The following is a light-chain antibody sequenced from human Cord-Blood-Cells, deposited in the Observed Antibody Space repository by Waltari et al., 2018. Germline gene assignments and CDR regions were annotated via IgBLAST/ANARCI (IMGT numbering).Light chain of an antibody. CDR2: AAS. J-gene: IGKJ2*01. CDR3: QQYYSAPYT. CDR1: QSISSY. Sequence: DIQMSPCPYSLSASVGDRVSITCRASQSISSYLAWYQQKPGKDPKLLIYAASSLQSGVPSRFSGSGSGTDFTLTISSLQPEDVATYYCQQYYSAPYTFGQGTKLEIK. V-gene: IGKV1-39*01.